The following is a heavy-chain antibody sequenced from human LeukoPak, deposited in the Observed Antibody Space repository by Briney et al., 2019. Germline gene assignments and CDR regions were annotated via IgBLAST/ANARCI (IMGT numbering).Heavy chain of an antibody. CDR3: ARSIEMALIDY. D-gene: IGHD5-24*01. Sequence: SETLSLTCTVSGGSISSSSYYWGWIRQPPGKGLEWIGSIYCSGSTYYNPSLKSRVTISVDTSKNQFSLKLSSVTAADTAVYYCARSIEMALIDYWGQGTLVTVSS. CDR1: GGSISSSSYY. CDR2: IYCSGST. J-gene: IGHJ4*02. V-gene: IGHV4-39*07.